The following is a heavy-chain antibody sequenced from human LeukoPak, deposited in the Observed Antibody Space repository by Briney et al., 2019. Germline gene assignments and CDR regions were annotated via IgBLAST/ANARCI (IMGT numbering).Heavy chain of an antibody. CDR3: AREERAVVGLGFGN. CDR1: GGSISSSNW. J-gene: IGHJ4*02. D-gene: IGHD3-16*01. Sequence: SGTLSLTCAVSGGSISSSNWWSWVRQPPGKGLEWIGEIYHSGSTNYNPSLKSRVTISVDKSKNQFSLKLSSVTAADTAVYYCAREERAVVGLGFGNWGQGTLVTVSS. CDR2: IYHSGST. V-gene: IGHV4-4*02.